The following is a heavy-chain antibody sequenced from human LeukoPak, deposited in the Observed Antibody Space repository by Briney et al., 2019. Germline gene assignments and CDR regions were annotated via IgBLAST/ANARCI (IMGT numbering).Heavy chain of an antibody. V-gene: IGHV3-23*01. CDR2: ISGSGGST. D-gene: IGHD4-17*01. CDR1: GFAFSDYS. J-gene: IGHJ4*02. Sequence: PGGSLRLSCAASGFAFSDYSMSWVRQAPGKGLEWVSAISGSGGSTYYADSVKGRFTISRDNSKNTLYLQMNSLRAEDTAVYYCAKWTTAVDYWGQGTLVTVSS. CDR3: AKWTTAVDY.